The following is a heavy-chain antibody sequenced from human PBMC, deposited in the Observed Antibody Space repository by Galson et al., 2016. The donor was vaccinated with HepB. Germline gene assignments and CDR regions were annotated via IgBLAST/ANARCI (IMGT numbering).Heavy chain of an antibody. CDR3: AKPDCSSTSCFPDY. CDR1: GFTFGHYA. D-gene: IGHD2-2*01. CDR2: ISWNSDSI. J-gene: IGHJ4*02. V-gene: IGHV3-9*01. Sequence: SLRLSCAASGFTFGHYAMHWVRQAPGKGLEWVSGISWNSDSIGYADSVEGRFTISRDNAKNSLYLQMNSLRAEDTALYYCAKPDCSSTSCFPDYWGQGTLVTVSS.